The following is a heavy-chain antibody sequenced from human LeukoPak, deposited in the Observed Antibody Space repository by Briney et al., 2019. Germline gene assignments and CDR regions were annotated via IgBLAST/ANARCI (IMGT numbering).Heavy chain of an antibody. Sequence: GGSLRLSCTASGFTFSTYSINWVRQAPGKGLEWVSYISSSSSIIYYADSVKGRFTISRDNSKNTLYLQMNSLRAEDTAVYYCAKGGGNAWYYYYMDVWGKGTTVTVSS. D-gene: IGHD2-2*01. CDR2: ISSSSSII. CDR1: GFTFSTYS. V-gene: IGHV3-48*01. J-gene: IGHJ6*03. CDR3: AKGGGNAWYYYYMDV.